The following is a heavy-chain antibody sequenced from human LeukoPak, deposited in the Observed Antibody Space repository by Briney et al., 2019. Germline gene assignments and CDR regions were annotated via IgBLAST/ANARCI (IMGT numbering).Heavy chain of an antibody. CDR2: IYYSGST. V-gene: IGHV4-59*01. CDR1: SGSMRDYY. J-gene: IGHJ4*02. Sequence: SETLSLTCTVSSGSMRDYYWSWIRQPPGKGLEWVGNIYYSGSTNYNPSLKSRVTISVDTSKNQFSLKVRSVTAADTAVYYCARGFGYYDILTAYWGQGALVTVSS. CDR3: ARGFGYYDILTAY. D-gene: IGHD3-9*01.